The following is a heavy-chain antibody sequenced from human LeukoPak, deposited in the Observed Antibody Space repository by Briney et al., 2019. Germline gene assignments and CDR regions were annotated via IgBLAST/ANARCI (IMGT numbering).Heavy chain of an antibody. CDR2: INHSGST. CDR3: ASLRITMVRGSRVMDV. D-gene: IGHD3-10*01. J-gene: IGHJ6*04. CDR1: GGSFSGYY. Sequence: SETLSLTCAVYGGSFSGYYWSWIRQPPGKGLEWIGEINHSGSTNYNPSLKSRVTISVDTSKNQFSLKLSSVTAADTAVYYCASLRITMVRGSRVMDVWGKGTTVTVSS. V-gene: IGHV4-34*01.